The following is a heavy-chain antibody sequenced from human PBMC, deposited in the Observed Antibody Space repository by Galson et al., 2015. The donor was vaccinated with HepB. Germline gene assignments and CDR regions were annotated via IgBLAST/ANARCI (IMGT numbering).Heavy chain of an antibody. CDR2: IIVSSGTT. V-gene: IGHV1-69*06. J-gene: IGHJ6*02. Sequence: SVKVSCKVSGYSLSELSIHWVRQAPGHGLEWMGVIIVSSGTTTYAQKFQGRVTISADKSTRTAYMELSSVRAEDTAVYYCAKEEGGPYSDYDAFYYGLHVWGQGTTVTISS. CDR1: GYSLSELS. CDR3: AKEEGGPYSDYDAFYYGLHV. D-gene: IGHD5-12*01.